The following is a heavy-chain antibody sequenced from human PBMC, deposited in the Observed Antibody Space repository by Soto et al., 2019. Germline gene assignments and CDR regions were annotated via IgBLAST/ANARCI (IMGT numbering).Heavy chain of an antibody. V-gene: IGHV4-30-4*01. Sequence: QVQLQESGPGLVKPSQTLSLTCTVSGGSFSSGNYPWSWIRQPPGKGLEWIGFIYYSRSTYYNPSLKSRVSISQDTPKNQFSLRLSPLTAADTAIYYCARVVDGYNFPFDYWGQGILVTVSS. CDR1: GGSFSSGNYP. CDR2: IYYSRST. D-gene: IGHD5-12*01. CDR3: ARVVDGYNFPFDY. J-gene: IGHJ4*02.